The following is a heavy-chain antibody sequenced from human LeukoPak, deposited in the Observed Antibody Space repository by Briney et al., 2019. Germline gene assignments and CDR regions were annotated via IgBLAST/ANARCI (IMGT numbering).Heavy chain of an antibody. V-gene: IGHV4-31*11. CDR3: ARVNYGSATKEDY. CDR2: IYYSGSA. D-gene: IGHD3-10*01. Sequence: NASETLSLTCAVSGGSVSSGSYYWSWIRQPPGKGLEWIGYIYYSGSAYYNPSLKSRVTISVDTSENQFSLKLSSVTAADTAVYYCARVNYGSATKEDYWGQGTLVTVSS. J-gene: IGHJ4*02. CDR1: GGSVSSGSYY.